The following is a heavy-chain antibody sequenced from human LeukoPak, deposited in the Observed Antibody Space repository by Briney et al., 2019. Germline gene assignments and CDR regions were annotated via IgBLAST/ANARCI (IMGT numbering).Heavy chain of an antibody. V-gene: IGHV4-34*01. CDR1: GGSFSGYY. CDR3: ARGLRFGELLRYYYYYGMDV. J-gene: IGHJ6*02. CDR2: INRSGST. D-gene: IGHD3-10*01. Sequence: SETLSLTCAVYGGSFSGYYWSWIRQPPRKGLEWIGEINRSGSTNYNPSLKSRVTISVDTSRNQFSLKLSSVTAADTAVYYCARGLRFGELLRYYYYYGMDVWGQGTTVTVSS.